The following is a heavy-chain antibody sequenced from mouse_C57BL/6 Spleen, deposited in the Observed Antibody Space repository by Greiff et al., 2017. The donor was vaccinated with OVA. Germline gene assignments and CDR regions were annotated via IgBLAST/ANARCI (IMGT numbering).Heavy chain of an antibody. CDR2: ISSGSSTI. J-gene: IGHJ3*01. CDR3: ARGVSLAY. V-gene: IGHV5-17*01. CDR1: GFTFSDYG. Sequence: EVKLVESGGGLVKPGGSLKLSCAASGFTFSDYGMHWVRQAPEKGLEWVAYISSGSSTIYYADTVKGRFTISRDNAKNTLFLQMTSLRSEDTAMYYCARGVSLAYWGQGTLVTVSA.